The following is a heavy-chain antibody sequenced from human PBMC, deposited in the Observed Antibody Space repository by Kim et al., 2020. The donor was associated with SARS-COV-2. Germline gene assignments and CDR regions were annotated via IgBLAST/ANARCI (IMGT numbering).Heavy chain of an antibody. CDR1: GYTFTSYA. V-gene: IGHV1-3*01. J-gene: IGHJ6*02. CDR3: ARGEGLWNRPALYYYGMDV. D-gene: IGHD1-1*01. Sequence: ASVKVSCKASGYTFTSYAMHWVRQAPGQRLEWMGWINAGNGNTKYSQKFQGRVTITRDTSASTAYMELSSLRSEDTAVYYCARGEGLWNRPALYYYGMDVWGQGTTVTVSS. CDR2: INAGNGNT.